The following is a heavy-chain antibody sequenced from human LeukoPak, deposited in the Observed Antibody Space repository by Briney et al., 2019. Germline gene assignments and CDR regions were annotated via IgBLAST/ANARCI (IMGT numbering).Heavy chain of an antibody. Sequence: GGSLRLSCAASGFTFSTYWMSWVRQAPGKGLEWVANINQDGSEKNYVDSVKGRFTISRDNAENSLDLQMNSLRAEDTAVYFCARDAYCSGGSCYIYWGQGTLVTVSS. V-gene: IGHV3-7*01. CDR3: ARDAYCSGGSCYIY. D-gene: IGHD2-15*01. CDR1: GFTFSTYW. J-gene: IGHJ4*02. CDR2: INQDGSEK.